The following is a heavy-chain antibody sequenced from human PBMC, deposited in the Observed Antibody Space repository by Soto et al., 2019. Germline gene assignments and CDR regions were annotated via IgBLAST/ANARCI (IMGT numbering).Heavy chain of an antibody. J-gene: IGHJ1*01. Sequence: QVQLVQSGAEVKKPGASVKVSCKASGYTFTGYYMHWVRQAPGQGLEWMGWINPNSGGTNYAQKFLGRVTMTRDTSISTAYMELSRLRSDDTAVYYCARGGFTSDYGSGRERHWGQGTLVTVSS. CDR1: GYTFTGYY. CDR2: INPNSGGT. D-gene: IGHD3-10*01. CDR3: ARGGFTSDYGSGRERH. V-gene: IGHV1-2*02.